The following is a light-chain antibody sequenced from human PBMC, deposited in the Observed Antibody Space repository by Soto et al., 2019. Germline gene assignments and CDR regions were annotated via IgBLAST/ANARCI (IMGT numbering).Light chain of an antibody. J-gene: IGKJ5*01. Sequence: DLQMTQSPSAMSASVGDRVTIXXRASQGISNHLVWFQQRPGKVPKGXIYDASSLQTGVPSRFSGSGAGTDFTLTISSLQPEDFATYYCLQHTNFPLTFGQGTRLEIK. CDR1: QGISNH. CDR3: LQHTNFPLT. CDR2: DAS. V-gene: IGKV1-17*03.